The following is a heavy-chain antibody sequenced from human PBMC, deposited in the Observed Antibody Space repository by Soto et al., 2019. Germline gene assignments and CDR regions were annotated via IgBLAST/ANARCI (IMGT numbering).Heavy chain of an antibody. D-gene: IGHD3-3*01. V-gene: IGHV1-69*06. CDR3: AGGLSPTTFGVGIPSNAAFDN. CDR2: LIPIFGTA. CDR1: GGTFGYYV. Sequence: QVQLVQSGAEVKKPGSSVKVSCKASGGTFGYYVIHWVRQAPGQGPEWMGGLIPIFGTANYAQKFQGRVTMTADTSTSTAYMVLSSLRSEDTAVYYCAGGLSPTTFGVGIPSNAAFDNRGQGTLVTVSS. J-gene: IGHJ3*02.